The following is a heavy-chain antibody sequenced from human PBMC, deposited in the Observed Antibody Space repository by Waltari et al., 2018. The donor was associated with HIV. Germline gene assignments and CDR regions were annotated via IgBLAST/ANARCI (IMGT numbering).Heavy chain of an antibody. CDR3: ARSGLLYYYGMDV. CDR2: INHSGST. CDR1: GGSFRGYY. V-gene: IGHV4-34*01. J-gene: IGHJ6*02. Sequence: QVQLQQWGAGLLKPSETLPLTCAVYGGSFRGYYWSWIRQPPGKGLEWIGEINHSGSTNYNPSLKSRVTISVDTSKNQFSLKLNSVTAADTAVYYCARSGLLYYYGMDVWGQGTTVTVSS.